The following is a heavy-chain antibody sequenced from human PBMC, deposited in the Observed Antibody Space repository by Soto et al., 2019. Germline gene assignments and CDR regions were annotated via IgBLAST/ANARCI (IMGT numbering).Heavy chain of an antibody. J-gene: IGHJ1*01. D-gene: IGHD4-17*01. CDR3: ARGDRYGGAEYFQH. CDR1: GFTFSSYW. CDR2: INSDGSTT. V-gene: IGHV3-74*01. Sequence: EVPLVESGGGLVQPGGSLRLSCAASGFTFSSYWMHWVRQAPGKGLVWVSRINSDGSTTTYADSVKGRFTISRDNAKNTLYLQMNSLRAEDTAVYYCARGDRYGGAEYFQHWGQGTLVTVSS.